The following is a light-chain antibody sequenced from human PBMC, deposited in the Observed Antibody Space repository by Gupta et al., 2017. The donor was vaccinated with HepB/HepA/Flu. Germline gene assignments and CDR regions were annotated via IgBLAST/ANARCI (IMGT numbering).Light chain of an antibody. Sequence: QSVLTQPPSVSAAPGQKVSIYCSGSSSNIGNNYVSWYQQLPGTAPKLLIYENIKRPSGIPDRFSGSKSGTAATLGITGLQTGDEADYYCGTWDSSLSGGVFGGGTKLTGL. CDR2: ENI. CDR3: GTWDSSLSGGV. J-gene: IGLJ3*02. V-gene: IGLV1-51*02. CDR1: SSNIGNNY.